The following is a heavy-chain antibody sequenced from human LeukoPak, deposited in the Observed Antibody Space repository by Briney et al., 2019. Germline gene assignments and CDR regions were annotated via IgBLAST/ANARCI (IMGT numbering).Heavy chain of an antibody. D-gene: IGHD3-10*01. Sequence: SETLSLTCTVSGGSISSHYWSWIRQPPGKGLEWIGYIYYSGSTNYNPSLKSRVTISVDTSKNQFSLKLSSVTAADTAVYYCARHMGGFGELLYGFDPWGQGTLVTVSS. CDR2: IYYSGST. V-gene: IGHV4-59*08. J-gene: IGHJ5*02. CDR1: GGSISSHY. CDR3: ARHMGGFGELLYGFDP.